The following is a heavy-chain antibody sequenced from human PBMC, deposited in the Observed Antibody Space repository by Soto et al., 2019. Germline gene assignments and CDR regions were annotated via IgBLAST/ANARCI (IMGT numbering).Heavy chain of an antibody. Sequence: EVQLVESGGGLVQPGGSLRLSCAASGFTFSSYWMYWVRQAPGKGLVWVSRINSDGSSKSYADYVKGRFTISRDNAKNTLYLQMNSLRDEDTAVYHCARVTAGAIPWYFDYWGQGTLVTVSS. V-gene: IGHV3-74*01. D-gene: IGHD6-19*01. CDR2: INSDGSSK. CDR1: GFTFSSYW. CDR3: ARVTAGAIPWYFDY. J-gene: IGHJ4*02.